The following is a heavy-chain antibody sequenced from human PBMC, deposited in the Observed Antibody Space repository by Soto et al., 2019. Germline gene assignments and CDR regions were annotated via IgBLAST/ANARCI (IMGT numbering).Heavy chain of an antibody. D-gene: IGHD5-18*01. CDR2: IIPMFGTA. V-gene: IGHV1-69*01. Sequence: QVQLVQSGAEVKKPESSVRISSKAPGGTFSTYAISWVRQAPGQGLEWMGGIIPMFGTANYAQRFQDRVTITADESTIIVYMELSSLRSEDTAVYFCASGIQLWLRRINNGYSGWGQGTLVTVSS. CDR1: GGTFSTYA. J-gene: IGHJ4*02. CDR3: ASGIQLWLRRINNGYSG.